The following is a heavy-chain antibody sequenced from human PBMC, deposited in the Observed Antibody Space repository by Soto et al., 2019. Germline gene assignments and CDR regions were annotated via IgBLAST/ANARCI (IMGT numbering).Heavy chain of an antibody. J-gene: IGHJ5*02. D-gene: IGHD6-25*01. CDR3: ARHLAAGDP. CDR2: VNPTGGST. Sequence: QVQLVQSGAEVKKPGASVRVSCKASGYTFTSYYIHWVRQAPGQGLEWMAIVNPTGGSTNYAQKCVGRAPVTSQPSPITVFMELNSLRLEAPAIFYGARHLAAGDPWGQETLVTFPS. CDR1: GYTFTSYY. V-gene: IGHV1-46*03.